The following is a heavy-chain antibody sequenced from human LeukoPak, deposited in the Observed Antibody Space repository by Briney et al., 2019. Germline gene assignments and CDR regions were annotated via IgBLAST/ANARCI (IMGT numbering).Heavy chain of an antibody. Sequence: PGGSLRLSCAASGFTFSSYSMNWVRQAPGKGLEWVSAISGSGGSTYYADSVKGRFTISRDNSKNTLYLQMNSLRAEDTAVYYCAKTILTGYYASDYWGQGTLVTVSS. CDR3: AKTILTGYYASDY. CDR2: ISGSGGST. J-gene: IGHJ4*02. CDR1: GFTFSSYS. V-gene: IGHV3-23*01. D-gene: IGHD3-9*01.